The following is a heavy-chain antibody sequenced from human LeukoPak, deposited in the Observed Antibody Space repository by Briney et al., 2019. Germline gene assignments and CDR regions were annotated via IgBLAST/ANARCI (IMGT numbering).Heavy chain of an antibody. V-gene: IGHV1-69*04. Sequence: SVKVSCKATGGTFSSYAISWVRQAPGQGLEWMGRIIPILGIANYAQKFQGRVTITADKSTSTAYMELSSLRSKDTAVYYREVGGAMVSTPIDYWGQGTLVTVSS. CDR3: EVGGAMVSTPIDY. CDR2: IIPILGIA. J-gene: IGHJ4*02. CDR1: GGTFSSYA. D-gene: IGHD5-18*01.